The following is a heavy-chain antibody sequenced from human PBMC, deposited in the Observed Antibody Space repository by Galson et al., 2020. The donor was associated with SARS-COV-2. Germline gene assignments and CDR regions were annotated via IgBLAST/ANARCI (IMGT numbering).Heavy chain of an antibody. D-gene: IGHD3-9*01. CDR2: ISSSSSYT. Sequence: GESLKISCAASGFTFSDYYMSWIRQAPGKGLEWVSYISSSSSYTNYADSVKGRFTISRDNAKKSLYLQMNSLRAEDTAVYYWARASVLRYFDWLIHWYFDLWGRGTLVTVSS. CDR3: ARASVLRYFDWLIHWYFDL. J-gene: IGHJ2*01. V-gene: IGHV3-11*06. CDR1: GFTFSDYY.